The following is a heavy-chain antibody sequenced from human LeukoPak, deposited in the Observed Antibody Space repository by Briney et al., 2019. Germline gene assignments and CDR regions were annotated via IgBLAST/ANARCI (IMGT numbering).Heavy chain of an antibody. Sequence: PGGSLRLSCAASGFSFSTYSMSWVRQAPRRGLEWVSVIFGSGTTTYYADSVKGRFTISRDNSKNMLYLQMHSLRAEDTAVYYCAKDQRPDSGYDIDYWGQGTLVTVSS. V-gene: IGHV3-23*01. D-gene: IGHD5-12*01. CDR2: IFGSGTTT. CDR1: GFSFSTYS. CDR3: AKDQRPDSGYDIDY. J-gene: IGHJ4*02.